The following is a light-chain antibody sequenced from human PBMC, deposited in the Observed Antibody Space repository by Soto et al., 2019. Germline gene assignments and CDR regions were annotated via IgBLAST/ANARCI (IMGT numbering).Light chain of an antibody. V-gene: IGLV1-44*01. CDR1: SSNIGSYT. CDR3: AVWDDSLNGPV. CDR2: SND. Sequence: QSVLTQPPSASGTPGQRVTISCSGSSSNIGSYTVNWYHHLPGTAPKLLIYSNDERPSGVPDRFSGSKSGTSASLAISGLQSEDEADYSCAVWDDSLNGPVFGGGTKLTVL. J-gene: IGLJ2*01.